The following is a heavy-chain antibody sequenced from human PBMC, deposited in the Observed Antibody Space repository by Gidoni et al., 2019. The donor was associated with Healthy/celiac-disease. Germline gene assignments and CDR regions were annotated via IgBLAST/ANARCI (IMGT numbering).Heavy chain of an antibody. J-gene: IGHJ6*02. V-gene: IGHV3-7*04. CDR2: IKQDGSEK. CDR3: ARDNGYYDSSGYYFYYYYGMDV. Sequence: VANIKQDGSEKYYVDSVKGRFTISRDNAKNSLYLQMNSLRAEDTAVYYCARDNGYYDSSGYYFYYYYGMDVWGQGTTVTVSS. D-gene: IGHD3-22*01.